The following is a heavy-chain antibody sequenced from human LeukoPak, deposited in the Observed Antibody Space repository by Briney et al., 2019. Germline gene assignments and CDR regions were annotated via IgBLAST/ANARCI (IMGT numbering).Heavy chain of an antibody. J-gene: IGHJ4*02. Sequence: GASVKVSCEASGGTFSSYAISWVRQAPGQGLEWMGRIIPILGIANYAQKFQGRVTITADKSTSTAYMELSSLRAEDTAVYYCAKARAITMIVVVITRGNPTRNYFDYWGQGTLVTVSS. D-gene: IGHD3-22*01. CDR3: AKARAITMIVVVITRGNPTRNYFDY. CDR1: GGTFSSYA. V-gene: IGHV1-69*04. CDR2: IIPILGIA.